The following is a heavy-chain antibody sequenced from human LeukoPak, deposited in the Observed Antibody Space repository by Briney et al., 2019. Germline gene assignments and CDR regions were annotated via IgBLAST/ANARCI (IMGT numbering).Heavy chain of an antibody. V-gene: IGHV1-69*04. D-gene: IGHD1-1*01. CDR1: GGPFRSYT. CDR3: AREAKREVDY. J-gene: IGHJ4*02. Sequence: ASVKVSCKASGGPFRSYTISWVRPAPGQGLEWMGRIIPILGIANYAQKFQGRVTITADKSTSTAYMELSSLRSEDTAVYYCAREAKREVDYWGQGTLVTVSS. CDR2: IIPILGIA.